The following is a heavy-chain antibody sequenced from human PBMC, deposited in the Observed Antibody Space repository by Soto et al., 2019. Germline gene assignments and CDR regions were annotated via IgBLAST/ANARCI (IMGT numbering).Heavy chain of an antibody. V-gene: IGHV3-23*01. Sequence: GGSLRLSCAASGFIFSSYAISWVRQAPGKGPEWVSGISGSASSTNYADSVKGRFTLSRDNSKNMVYLQMYSLRDEDTAVYYCAKDKMYNWNYFFEYWGQGTLVTVSS. CDR1: GFIFSSYA. CDR3: AKDKMYNWNYFFEY. J-gene: IGHJ4*02. D-gene: IGHD1-7*01. CDR2: ISGSASST.